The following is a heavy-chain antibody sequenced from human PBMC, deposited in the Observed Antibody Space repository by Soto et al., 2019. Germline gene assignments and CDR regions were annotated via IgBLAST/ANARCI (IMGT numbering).Heavy chain of an antibody. CDR3: ATSRSDSGSYYASLLHYSGMDF. Sequence: QVQLVQSGAEVKKPGSSVKVSCKASGGTFSSYAISWVRQAPGQGLEWMGGIIPIFGTANYAQTFQGRVTITADKSTSTADMELSSLRSEDTAVYSCATSRSDSGSYYASLLHYSGMDFWGQGTTVTVSS. V-gene: IGHV1-69*06. CDR2: IIPIFGTA. D-gene: IGHD3-10*01. CDR1: GGTFSSYA. J-gene: IGHJ6*02.